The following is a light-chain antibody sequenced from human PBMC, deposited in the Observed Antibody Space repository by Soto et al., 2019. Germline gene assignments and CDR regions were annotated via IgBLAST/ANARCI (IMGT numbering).Light chain of an antibody. CDR2: EVS. CDR3: SSYTSSSTPYV. Sequence: QSALTQPASVSGSPGQSITISCTGTSSDVGSYNYVSWYQQHPGKAPKLMIYEVSNRPSGVSNRFSGSKSGNTASLTISGLQAEDEDDYYCSSYTSSSTPYVFGTGTQLTVL. CDR1: SSDVGSYNY. J-gene: IGLJ1*01. V-gene: IGLV2-14*01.